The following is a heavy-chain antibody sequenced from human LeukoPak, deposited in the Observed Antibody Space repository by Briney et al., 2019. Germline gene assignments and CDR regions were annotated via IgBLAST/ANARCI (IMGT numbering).Heavy chain of an antibody. CDR2: MSDGT. Sequence: GGSLRLSCAASGFTFSDYYMSWIRQAPGKGLEWVSSMSDGTYYADSVKGRFTISRDYSRNTLDLQMNSLRAEDTAIYYCAKAYYDFSRGLDYWGQGTLVTVSS. CDR1: GFTFSDYY. V-gene: IGHV3-23*01. D-gene: IGHD3-3*01. J-gene: IGHJ4*02. CDR3: AKAYYDFSRGLDY.